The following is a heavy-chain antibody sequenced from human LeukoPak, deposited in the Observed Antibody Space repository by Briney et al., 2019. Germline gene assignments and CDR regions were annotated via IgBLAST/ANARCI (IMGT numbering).Heavy chain of an antibody. CDR2: IYTSGST. D-gene: IGHD3-10*01. CDR1: GGSISSGSYY. J-gene: IGHJ6*03. Sequence: TLSLTCTVSGGSISSGSYYWSWIRQPAGKGLEWIGRIYTSGSTNYNPSLKSRVTISVDTSKNQFSLKLSSVTAADTAVYYCATVPMVRGNMDVWGKGTTVTVSS. V-gene: IGHV4-61*02. CDR3: ATVPMVRGNMDV.